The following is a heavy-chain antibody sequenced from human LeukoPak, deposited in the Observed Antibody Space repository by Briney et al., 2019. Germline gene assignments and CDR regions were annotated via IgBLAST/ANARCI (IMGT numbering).Heavy chain of an antibody. CDR1: GFTVSSNY. CDR2: IYSGGST. D-gene: IGHD1-26*01. V-gene: IGHV3-53*01. J-gene: IGHJ4*02. CDR3: ARDQVGAVDY. Sequence: GGSLRLSCAASGFTVSSNYMSWVRQAPEKGLEWGSVIYSGGSTYYADSVKGRFTISRYNSKQPLYLQMDSLRAEETAVYYCARDQVGAVDYWGQGTLVTVSS.